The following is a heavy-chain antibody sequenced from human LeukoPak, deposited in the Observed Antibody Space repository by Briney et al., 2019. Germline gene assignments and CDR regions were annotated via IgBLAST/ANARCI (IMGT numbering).Heavy chain of an antibody. CDR1: GGTFSSYA. Sequence: SVKVSCKASGGTFSSYAIRWVRQAPGQGLEWMGGIIPIFGTANHAQKFQGRVTITADESTSTAYMELSSLRSEDTAVYYCARGGPSILVVVAAQYDAFDIWGQGTMVTVSS. D-gene: IGHD2-15*01. J-gene: IGHJ3*02. V-gene: IGHV1-69*13. CDR2: IIPIFGTA. CDR3: ARGGPSILVVVAAQYDAFDI.